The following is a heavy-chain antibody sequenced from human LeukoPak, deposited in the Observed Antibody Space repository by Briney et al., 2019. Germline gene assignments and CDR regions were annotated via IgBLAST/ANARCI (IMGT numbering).Heavy chain of an antibody. Sequence: SQTLSLTCTVAGGSISSGSYYWSWIRQPAGNGLEWIGRIYTSGSTNYNPSLKSRVTISVDTSKNQFSLKLSSVTAADTAVYYCARISVVPAGIDIWGQGTMVTVSS. CDR3: ARISVVPAGIDI. D-gene: IGHD2-2*01. CDR2: IYTSGST. V-gene: IGHV4-61*02. J-gene: IGHJ3*02. CDR1: GGSISSGSYY.